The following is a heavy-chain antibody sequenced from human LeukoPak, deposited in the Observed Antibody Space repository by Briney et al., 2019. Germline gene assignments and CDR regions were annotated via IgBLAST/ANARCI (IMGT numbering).Heavy chain of an antibody. Sequence: ASVKVSCTASGGTFSSYAISWVRQAPGQGLEWMGGIIPIFGTANYAQKFQGRVTITADESTSTAYMELSSLRSEDTAVYYCATSVRYCSSTSCYYYYGMDVWGQGTTVTVSS. J-gene: IGHJ6*02. V-gene: IGHV1-69*01. CDR3: ATSVRYCSSTSCYYYYGMDV. D-gene: IGHD2-2*01. CDR2: IIPIFGTA. CDR1: GGTFSSYA.